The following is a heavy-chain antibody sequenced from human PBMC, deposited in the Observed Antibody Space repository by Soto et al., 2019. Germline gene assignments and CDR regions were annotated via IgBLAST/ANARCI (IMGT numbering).Heavy chain of an antibody. J-gene: IGHJ3*02. Sequence: TLSLTCAGSRGCSSSSNWWRWVRQPPGKGLEWIGEIYHSGSTNYNPSLKSRVTISVDKSKNQFSLKLSSVTAADTAVYYCARTSTVTTYQIDIWGQGTMVTVSS. V-gene: IGHV4-4*02. D-gene: IGHD4-17*01. CDR3: ARTSTVTTYQIDI. CDR2: IYHSGST. CDR1: RGCSSSSNW.